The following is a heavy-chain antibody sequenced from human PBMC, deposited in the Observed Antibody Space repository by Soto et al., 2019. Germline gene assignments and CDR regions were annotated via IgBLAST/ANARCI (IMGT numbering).Heavy chain of an antibody. V-gene: IGHV3-21*06. Sequence: KSVGSLRLSCEASGLSFNDHPMHGVRQAPGRGLEWVSYISSSSSYIYYSDSVKGRFTISRDNAKSTLYLQMNSLRAEDTAVYYCARDAIKSPGINYYGMDVWGQGTTVTVSS. CDR1: GLSFNDHP. CDR3: ARDAIKSPGINYYGMDV. CDR2: ISSSSSYI. J-gene: IGHJ6*02.